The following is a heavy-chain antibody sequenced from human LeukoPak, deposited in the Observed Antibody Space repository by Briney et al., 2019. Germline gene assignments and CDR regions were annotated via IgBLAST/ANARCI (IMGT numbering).Heavy chain of an antibody. J-gene: IGHJ6*02. V-gene: IGHV3-30*18. CDR3: AKDLGRWNQPGVGGMDV. Sequence: PGRTLRLSCGVSGFTFSSYGMHWVRQAPGQGLEWVAVISYDGSNKYYADSVKGRFTISRDNSKNTLYLQMNSLRAEDTAVYYCAKDLGRWNQPGVGGMDVWGQGTTVTVSS. D-gene: IGHD1-14*01. CDR1: GFTFSSYG. CDR2: ISYDGSNK.